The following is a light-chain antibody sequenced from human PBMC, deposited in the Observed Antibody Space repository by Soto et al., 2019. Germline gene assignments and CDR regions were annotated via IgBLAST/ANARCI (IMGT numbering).Light chain of an antibody. CDR1: QSVSY. Sequence: IVLTHSPAPLSLSPGERATLSCRASQSVSYLAWYQQKPGQTPRLLIYDAPNRATGIPARFSGSGSGTDFTLTISSLEPEDFALYYCQQRSNWPPEVTFGQGTRLEIK. V-gene: IGKV3-11*01. CDR3: QQRSNWPPEVT. J-gene: IGKJ5*01. CDR2: DAP.